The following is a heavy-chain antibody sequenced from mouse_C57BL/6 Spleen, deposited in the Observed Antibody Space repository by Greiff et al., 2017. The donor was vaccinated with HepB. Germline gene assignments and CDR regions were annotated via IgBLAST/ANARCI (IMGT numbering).Heavy chain of an antibody. Sequence: QVQLKESGAELMKPGASVKLSCKATGYTFTGYWIEWVKQRPGHGLEWIGEILPGSGSTNYNEKFKGKATFTADTSSNTAYMQLSSLSTEDSSIYYCARRPITTVVAYYFDYWGQGTTLTVSS. J-gene: IGHJ2*01. D-gene: IGHD1-1*01. CDR3: ARRPITTVVAYYFDY. V-gene: IGHV1-9*01. CDR2: ILPGSGST. CDR1: GYTFTGYW.